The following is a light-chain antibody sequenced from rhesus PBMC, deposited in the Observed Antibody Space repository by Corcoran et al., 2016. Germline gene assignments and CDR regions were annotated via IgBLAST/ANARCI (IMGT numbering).Light chain of an antibody. V-gene: IGKV1S8*01. CDR3: QHYYDTPLT. Sequence: IQMTQSPSALSASVGDRVTISCRASQNIYTNLAWYQQKPGKAPNYLIYAASSLQTGIPFRFSGSGSGTDFTLTSSSRQPKDSAVYYCQHYYDTPLTFGGGTKVEIK. J-gene: IGKJ4*01. CDR1: QNIYTN. CDR2: AAS.